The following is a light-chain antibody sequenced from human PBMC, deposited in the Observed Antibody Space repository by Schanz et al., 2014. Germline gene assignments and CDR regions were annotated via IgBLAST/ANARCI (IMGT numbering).Light chain of an antibody. Sequence: QSALAQPASVSGSPGQSITISCTGTTRDVANHNIVSWYQLHPGKAPKLMIYDDIKRPSGVSIRFSGSTSGNTASRTVSGLRAEDEADYYCSSYAGSSNYVFGTGAKLTVL. J-gene: IGLJ1*01. V-gene: IGLV2-14*02. CDR2: DDI. CDR3: SSYAGSSNYV. CDR1: TRDVANHNI.